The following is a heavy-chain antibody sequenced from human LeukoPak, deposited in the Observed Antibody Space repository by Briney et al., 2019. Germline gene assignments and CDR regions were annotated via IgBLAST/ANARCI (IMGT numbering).Heavy chain of an antibody. Sequence: SETLSLTCAVSGDSISSDIWWNWVRQPPGKGLEWIGEIHHSGGINYNPSLKSRVTISLDKSKNQFSLELNSVTAADTAVYYCARDGRYCSDGNCYSSNFDYWGQGTLVTVSS. D-gene: IGHD2-15*01. CDR3: ARDGRYCSDGNCYSSNFDY. V-gene: IGHV4-4*02. J-gene: IGHJ4*02. CDR1: GDSISSDIW. CDR2: IHHSGGI.